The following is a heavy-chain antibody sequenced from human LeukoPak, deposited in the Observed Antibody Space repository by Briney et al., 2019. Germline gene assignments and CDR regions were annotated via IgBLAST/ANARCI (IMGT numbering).Heavy chain of an antibody. Sequence: GGSLRLSCAASGFTFSSYGMHWVRQAPGKGLEWVAVIWYDGSNKYYADSVKGRFTISRDNSKNTLYLQMNSLRAEDTAVYYCARGRYYYDSSGYYLFDYWGQGTLVTVSS. V-gene: IGHV3-33*01. CDR1: GFTFSSYG. D-gene: IGHD3-22*01. CDR2: IWYDGSNK. J-gene: IGHJ4*02. CDR3: ARGRYYYDSSGYYLFDY.